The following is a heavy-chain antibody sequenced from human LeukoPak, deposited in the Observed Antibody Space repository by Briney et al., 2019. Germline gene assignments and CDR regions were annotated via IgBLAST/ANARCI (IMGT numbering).Heavy chain of an antibody. V-gene: IGHV3-48*03. CDR1: GFTFSSYE. CDR3: ELSSSSQSYYYGMDV. Sequence: GGSLRLSCAASGFTFSSYEMNWVRQAPGKGLEWVSYISSSGSTIYYADSVKGRFTISRDNAKNSLYLQMNSLRAEDTAVYYCELSSSSQSYYYGMDVWSQGTTVTVSS. J-gene: IGHJ6*02. D-gene: IGHD6-6*01. CDR2: ISSSGSTI.